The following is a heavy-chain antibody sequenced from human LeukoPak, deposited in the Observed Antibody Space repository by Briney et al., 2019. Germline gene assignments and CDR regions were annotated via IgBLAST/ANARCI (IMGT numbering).Heavy chain of an antibody. CDR2: ISGSGGST. CDR3: AKDKSYYYDSGSYGLEY. D-gene: IGHD3-10*01. J-gene: IGHJ4*02. V-gene: IGHV3-23*01. Sequence: GGSLRLSCAASGFTFSSYAMSWVRQAPGKGLEWVSAISGSGGSTYYADSVKGRFTISRDNSKNTLYLQMNSLRAEDTAVYYCAKDKSYYYDSGSYGLEYWGQGTLVTVSS. CDR1: GFTFSSYA.